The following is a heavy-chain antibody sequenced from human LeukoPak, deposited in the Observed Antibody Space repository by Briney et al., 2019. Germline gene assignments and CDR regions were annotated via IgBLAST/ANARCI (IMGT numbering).Heavy chain of an antibody. J-gene: IGHJ5*02. D-gene: IGHD3-3*01. CDR3: ARVLNLYYDFWSGFGLGWFDP. V-gene: IGHV4-39*01. Sequence: TSETLSLTCTVSGGSISSSSYYWGWIRQPPGKGLEWIGSIYYSGSTYYSPSLKSRVTISVDTSKNQFSLKLSSVTAADTAVYYCARVLNLYYDFWSGFGLGWFDPWGQGTLVTVSS. CDR1: GGSISSSSYY. CDR2: IYYSGST.